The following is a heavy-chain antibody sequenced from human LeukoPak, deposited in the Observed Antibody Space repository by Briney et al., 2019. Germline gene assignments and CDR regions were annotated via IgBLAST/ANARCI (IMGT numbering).Heavy chain of an antibody. CDR2: IIPILDTA. Sequence: SVKVSCKASGGTFSSYAISWVRQAPGQGLEWMGRIIPILDTANYAQKFQGRLTITAGKSTSTAYMELSSLRSEDTAVYFCARDQKVGATPYFGMDVWGQGTTVTVSS. CDR1: GGTFSSYA. J-gene: IGHJ6*02. V-gene: IGHV1-69*04. D-gene: IGHD1-26*01. CDR3: ARDQKVGATPYFGMDV.